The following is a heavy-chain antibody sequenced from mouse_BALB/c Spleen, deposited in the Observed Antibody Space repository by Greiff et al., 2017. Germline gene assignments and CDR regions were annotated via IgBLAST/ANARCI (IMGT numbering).Heavy chain of an antibody. CDR1: GFTFSSYG. D-gene: IGHD3-1*01. J-gene: IGHJ3*01. CDR3: ARDRGYFRVLFAY. CDR2: INSNGGST. Sequence: VQLKESGGGLVQPGGSLKLSCAASGFTFSSYGMSWVRQTPDKRLELVATINSNGGSTYYPDSVKGRFTISRDNAKNTLYLQMSSLKSEDTAMYYCARDRGYFRVLFAYWGQGTLVTVSA. V-gene: IGHV5-6-3*01.